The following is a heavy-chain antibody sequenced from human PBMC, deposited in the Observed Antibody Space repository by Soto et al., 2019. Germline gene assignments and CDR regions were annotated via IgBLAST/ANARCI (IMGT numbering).Heavy chain of an antibody. D-gene: IGHD1-7*01. J-gene: IGHJ3*01. CDR1: GYNFIAQN. CDR3: ASERHLNSPSDAFEL. CDR2: MNPNSGGS. Sequence: QVHLVQAGAEVKKPGASVKVSCMASGYNFIAQNIHWVRQAPGLGLEWMGKMNPNSGGSAYAQEFQGGVTVTRDTFISPVYMELTSLTSADTAVYYWASERHLNSPSDAFELWGQGTMVSVSS. V-gene: IGHV1-2*02.